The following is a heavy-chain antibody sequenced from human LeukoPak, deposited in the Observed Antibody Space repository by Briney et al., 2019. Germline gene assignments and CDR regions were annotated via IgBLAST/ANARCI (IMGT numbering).Heavy chain of an antibody. CDR2: INSDGSST. CDR3: TRDTGCSGGTCYSFYDY. J-gene: IGHJ4*02. V-gene: IGHV3-74*01. Sequence: GGSLRLSCAASGFTFSSYWMHWVRQAPGKGLVWVSRINSDGSSTSYVDSVKGRFTISRDNAKNTLYLQMNSLRAEDTAVYYCTRDTGCSGGTCYSFYDYWGQGTLVTVSS. D-gene: IGHD2-15*01. CDR1: GFTFSSYW.